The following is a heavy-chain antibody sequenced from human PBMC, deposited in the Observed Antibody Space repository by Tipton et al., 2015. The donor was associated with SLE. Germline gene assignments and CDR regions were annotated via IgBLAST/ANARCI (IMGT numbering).Heavy chain of an antibody. CDR1: GFTLSSYG. J-gene: IGHJ3*02. V-gene: IGHV3-33*01. CDR2: IWYDGSNK. Sequence: SLRLSCAASGFTLSSYGMHWVRQAPGKGLEWVAVIWYDGSNKYYADSVKGRFTISRDNSKNTLYLQMNSLRAEDTAVYYCARGRTPDAFDIWGQGTMVTVSS. D-gene: IGHD2-15*01. CDR3: ARGRTPDAFDI.